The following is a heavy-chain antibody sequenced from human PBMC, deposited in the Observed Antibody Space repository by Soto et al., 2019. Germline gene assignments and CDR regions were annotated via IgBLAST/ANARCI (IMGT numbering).Heavy chain of an antibody. Sequence: QVQLQESGPGLVKPSETLSLTCTVSGGSVSSGSYYWSWIRQPPGKGLEWIGDIYYSGSTNYNPSLRSGVTTTVDTSKNLCSLKLGAVAAYDTAVYYCARAFRGSGRNPGDPFDPWGQGTLVTVSS. CDR1: GGSVSSGSYY. V-gene: IGHV4-61*01. J-gene: IGHJ5*02. CDR3: ARAFRGSGRNPGDPFDP. D-gene: IGHD3-10*01. CDR2: IYYSGST.